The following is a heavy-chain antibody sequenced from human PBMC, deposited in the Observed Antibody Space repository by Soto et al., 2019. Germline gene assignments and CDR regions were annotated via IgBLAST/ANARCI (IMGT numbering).Heavy chain of an antibody. Sequence: GGPLRLSCAASGSTFSNVRLSWARPGPGKGLEWLGRTKRRTENETTDYASPARGRFIISRDDSKSMLYLQLISLRSEDTGVYYCVTVLPHANSWFDYWGKGTPVTVSS. J-gene: IGHJ4*02. D-gene: IGHD2-2*01. CDR3: VTVLPHANSWFDY. CDR1: GSTFSNVR. V-gene: IGHV3-15*01. CDR2: TKRRTENETT.